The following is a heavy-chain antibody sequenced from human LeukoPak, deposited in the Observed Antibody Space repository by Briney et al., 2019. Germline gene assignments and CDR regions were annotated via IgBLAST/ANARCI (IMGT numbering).Heavy chain of an antibody. CDR2: INHSGYT. Sequence: PSETLSLTCAVSGVSFNDYYWSGVRQTPGKGGEGSGEINHSGYTHDSRSLKRRVTLSIDTSRNQFSLNLRSVTVADTGISYCTRMTTGQHYWGQGPLVSVSS. J-gene: IGHJ4*02. CDR1: GVSFNDYY. CDR3: TRMTTGQHY. D-gene: IGHD4-17*01. V-gene: IGHV4-34*01.